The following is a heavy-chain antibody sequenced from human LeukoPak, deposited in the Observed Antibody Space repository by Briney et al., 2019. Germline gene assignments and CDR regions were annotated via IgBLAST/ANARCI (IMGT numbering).Heavy chain of an antibody. CDR1: GFTFSSYV. J-gene: IGHJ4*02. D-gene: IGHD6-19*01. CDR2: FSGSGGST. CDR3: AKDFIAYSGGYYFDY. Sequence: TGGSLTLSCAASGFTFSSYVMTWVRQAPGKGLEWVSTFSGSGGSTYYAASVQGRFTISRDNSKSTLYLQMNSLRAEDTAVYYCAKDFIAYSGGYYFDYWGQGTLVTVSS. V-gene: IGHV3-23*01.